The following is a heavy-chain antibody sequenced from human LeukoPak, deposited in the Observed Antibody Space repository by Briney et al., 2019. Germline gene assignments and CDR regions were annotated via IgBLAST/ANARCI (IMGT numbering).Heavy chain of an antibody. V-gene: IGHV1-46*02. Sequence: ASVKVSCKASGYTFNSYYMHWVRQAPGQGLEWMGIINPSGGSTSYAQKFQGRVTMTRDTSTSTVYMELSSLRSEDTAVYYCASATVVNRDAFDIWGQGTMVTVSS. J-gene: IGHJ3*02. D-gene: IGHD4-23*01. CDR1: GYTFNSYY. CDR3: ASATVVNRDAFDI. CDR2: INPSGGST.